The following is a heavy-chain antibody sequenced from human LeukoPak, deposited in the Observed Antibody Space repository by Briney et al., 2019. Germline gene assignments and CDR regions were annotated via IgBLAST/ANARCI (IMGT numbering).Heavy chain of an antibody. D-gene: IGHD3-3*01. V-gene: IGHV1-69*13. Sequence: SVKVSCKASGGTFSSYAISWVRQAPGQGLEWMGGIIPIFGTANYAQKFQGRVTITADESTSTAYMEPSSLRSEDTAVYYCAGGITIFGVVKDYYYGMDVWGQGTTVTVSS. J-gene: IGHJ6*02. CDR1: GGTFSSYA. CDR2: IIPIFGTA. CDR3: AGGITIFGVVKDYYYGMDV.